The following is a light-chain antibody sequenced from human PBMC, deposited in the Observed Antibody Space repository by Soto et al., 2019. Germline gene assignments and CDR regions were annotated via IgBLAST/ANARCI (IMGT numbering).Light chain of an antibody. V-gene: IGLV2-8*01. Sequence: QSVLTQPPSASWSPGQSVTISCTGTSSDVGGYNDVSWYQQHPGKAPKLMIYEVSKRPSGVPDRFSGSKSGNTASLTVSGLHAEDEADYYCSSYAGSNNVVFGGGTKLTVL. CDR2: EVS. CDR3: SSYAGSNNVV. CDR1: SSDVGGYND. J-gene: IGLJ2*01.